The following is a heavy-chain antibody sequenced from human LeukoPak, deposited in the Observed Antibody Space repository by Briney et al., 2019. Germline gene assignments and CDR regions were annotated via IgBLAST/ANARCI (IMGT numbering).Heavy chain of an antibody. V-gene: IGHV4-61*02. CDR2: IYTSGST. D-gene: IGHD6-19*01. CDR1: GGSISSGSYY. CDR3: ARDPSSGWYSHFDY. J-gene: IGHJ4*02. Sequence: SETLSLTCTVSGGSISSGSYYWSWIRQPAGKGLEWIGRIYTSGSTNYNPSLKSRVTISVDTSKNQFSLKLSSVTAADTAVYYCARDPSSGWYSHFDYWGQGTLVTVSS.